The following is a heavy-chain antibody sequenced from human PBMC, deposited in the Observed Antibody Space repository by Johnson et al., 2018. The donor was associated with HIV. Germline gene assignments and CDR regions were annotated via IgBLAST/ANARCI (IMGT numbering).Heavy chain of an antibody. J-gene: IGHJ3*02. CDR1: GFTFSTYG. CDR2: TWYDASYK. V-gene: IGHV3-33*08. CDR3: ARELPGGDAFDI. Sequence: QVHLVESGGVAVQPGGSLRLSCAASGFTFSTYGIHWVRQAPGKGLEWVAVTWYDASYKYCTDSVKGRFTMSRDNSKNTLCLQMNSLRAEDTAVYYCARELPGGDAFDIWGQGTMVTVSS. D-gene: IGHD2-15*01.